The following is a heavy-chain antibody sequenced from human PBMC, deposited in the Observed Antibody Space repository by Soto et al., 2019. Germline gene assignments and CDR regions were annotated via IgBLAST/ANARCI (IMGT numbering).Heavy chain of an antibody. Sequence: GASVKVSCKASGGTFSSYAISWVRQAPGQRLEWMGGINPIFGTANYSQKFQGRVTITGDASASTAYMELSSLRSEDTAVYYCARDLGGWPEYWGQGTLVTVSS. CDR3: ARDLGGWPEY. J-gene: IGHJ4*02. D-gene: IGHD2-15*01. CDR2: INPIFGTA. CDR1: GGTFSSYA. V-gene: IGHV1-69*13.